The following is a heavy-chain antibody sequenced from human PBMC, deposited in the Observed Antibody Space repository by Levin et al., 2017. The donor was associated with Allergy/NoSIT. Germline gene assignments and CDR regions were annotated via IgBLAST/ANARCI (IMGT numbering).Heavy chain of an antibody. CDR1: GYTFTSYG. J-gene: IGHJ5*02. CDR2: ISAYNGNT. D-gene: IGHD4-11*01. Sequence: GESLKISCKASGYTFTSYGISWVRQAPGQGLEWMGWISAYNGNTNYAQKLQGRVTMTTDTSTSTAYMELRSLRSDDTAVYYCARTYRNPSNNWFDPWGQGTLVTVSS. V-gene: IGHV1-18*01. CDR3: ARTYRNPSNNWFDP.